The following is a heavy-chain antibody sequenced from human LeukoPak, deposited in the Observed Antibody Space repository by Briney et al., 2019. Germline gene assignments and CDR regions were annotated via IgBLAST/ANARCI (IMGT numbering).Heavy chain of an antibody. Sequence: SETLSLTCTVSGGSISSSSYYWGWIRQPPGKGLGWIGTIYYSGSTYQNSSLKSRVTISKDTSKNQFSLKLSFVTAADTAVYFCARGWQLSDYFDYWGQGTLVTVSS. D-gene: IGHD4-23*01. CDR1: GGSISSSSYY. CDR2: IYYSGST. V-gene: IGHV4-39*01. CDR3: ARGWQLSDYFDY. J-gene: IGHJ4*02.